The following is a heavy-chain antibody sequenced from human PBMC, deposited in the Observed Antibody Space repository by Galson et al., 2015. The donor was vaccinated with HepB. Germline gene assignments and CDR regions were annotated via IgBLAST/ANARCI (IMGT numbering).Heavy chain of an antibody. V-gene: IGHV1-18*01. CDR3: VRGGLLCCDTVSSLVQPAF. CDR1: GYSFTSFG. D-gene: IGHD1-14*01. Sequence: SVKVSCKASGYSFTSFGINWVRQAPGQGLEWMGWISGHNGHTNYAQNLQGRVTMTIDTSTTTAYMELRSLRSDDTAVYYCVRGGLLCCDTVSSLVQPAFCGLGTPVTDSS. CDR2: ISGHNGHT. J-gene: IGHJ4*02.